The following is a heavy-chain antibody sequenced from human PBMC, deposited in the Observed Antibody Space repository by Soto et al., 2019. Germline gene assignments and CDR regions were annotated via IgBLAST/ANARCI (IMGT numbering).Heavy chain of an antibody. CDR3: ATPGGRAAAGFGY. CDR2: IYYSGST. V-gene: IGHV4-31*03. Sequence: SETLSLTCTVSGGSISSGGYYWSWIRQHPGKGLEWIGYIYYSGSTYYNPSLKSRVTISVDTSKNQFSLKLSSVTAADTAVYYCATPGGRAAAGFGYWGQGTLVTVSS. J-gene: IGHJ4*02. D-gene: IGHD6-25*01. CDR1: GGSISSGGYY.